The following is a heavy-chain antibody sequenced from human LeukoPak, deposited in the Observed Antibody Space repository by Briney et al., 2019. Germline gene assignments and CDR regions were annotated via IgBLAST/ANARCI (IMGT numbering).Heavy chain of an antibody. V-gene: IGHV3-20*04. CDR3: ARERAPFDY. D-gene: IGHD4/OR15-4a*01. J-gene: IGHJ4*02. Sequence: GGSLRLSCAASGFTFDDYDMSWVRQVPGKGLEWVSAINWNGASTGYADSVKGRFTISRDNAKNSLYLQMNSLRAEDTAVYYCARERAPFDYWGQGTLVTVSS. CDR1: GFTFDDYD. CDR2: INWNGAST.